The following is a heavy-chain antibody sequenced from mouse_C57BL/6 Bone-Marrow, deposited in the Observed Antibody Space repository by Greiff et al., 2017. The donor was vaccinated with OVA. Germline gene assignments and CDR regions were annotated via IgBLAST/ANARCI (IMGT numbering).Heavy chain of an antibody. CDR3: ARNNYGSSLFDY. CDR1: GYAFSSSW. CDR2: IYPGDGDT. Sequence: QVQLQQSGPELVKPGASVKISCKASGYAFSSSWMNWVKQRPGKGLEWIGRIYPGDGDTNYNGKFKGKATLTADKSSSTAYMQLSSLTSEDSAVYFCARNNYGSSLFDYWGQGTTLTVSS. J-gene: IGHJ2*01. D-gene: IGHD1-1*01. V-gene: IGHV1-82*01.